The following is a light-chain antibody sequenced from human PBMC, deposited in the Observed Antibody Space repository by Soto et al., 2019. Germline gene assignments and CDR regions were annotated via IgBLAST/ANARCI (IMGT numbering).Light chain of an antibody. J-gene: IGKJ2*01. CDR3: MQYIQWPHT. Sequence: DVVVTQSPLSLPVTPGQPASISCRSSQMHVSSDGSTCLHWFQQRPGQSPRRLISKASNRESGVPDRFSGSGSGTDFTLKISRVEAEDVGIYYCMQYIQWPHTFGQGTKLEIK. V-gene: IGKV2-30*01. CDR2: KAS. CDR1: QMHVSSDGSTC.